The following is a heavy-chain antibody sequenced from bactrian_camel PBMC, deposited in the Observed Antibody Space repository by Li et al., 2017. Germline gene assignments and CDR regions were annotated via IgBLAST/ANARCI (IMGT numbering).Heavy chain of an antibody. D-gene: IGHD2*01. CDR1: GFTFSGYW. J-gene: IGHJ4*01. CDR2: ITSLPSLFRAA. V-gene: IGHV3S6*01. Sequence: HVQLVESGGDLVQPGGSLTLSCTASGFTFSGYWMYWVRQTPAKGLEWVAGITSLPSLFRAASYADSVKGRFTISRDNAKDTLYLQMNSLKIEDTAVYYCGLGYSRKATMTARGKGTQVTVS.